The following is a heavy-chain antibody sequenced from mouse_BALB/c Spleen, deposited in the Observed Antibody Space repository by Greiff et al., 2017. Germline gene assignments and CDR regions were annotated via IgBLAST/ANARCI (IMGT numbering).Heavy chain of an antibody. V-gene: IGHV1-20*02. Sequence: VQLQQSGPELVKPGASVKISCKASGYSFTGYFMNWVMQSHGKSLEWIGRINPYNGDTFYNQKFKGKATLTVDKSSSTAHMELRSLASEDSAVYYCASSQYGNPAGFAYWGQGTLVTVSA. D-gene: IGHD2-10*02. J-gene: IGHJ3*01. CDR2: INPYNGDT. CDR3: ASSQYGNPAGFAY. CDR1: GYSFTGYF.